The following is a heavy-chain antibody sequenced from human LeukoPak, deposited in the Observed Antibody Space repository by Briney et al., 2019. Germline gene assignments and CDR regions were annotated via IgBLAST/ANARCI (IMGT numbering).Heavy chain of an antibody. CDR3: ARGRDYDSSGYRKNYYYYGMDV. CDR2: IIPIFGTA. CDR1: GGTFSSYA. J-gene: IGHJ6*02. D-gene: IGHD3-22*01. Sequence: ASVKVSCKASGGTFSSYAISWVRQAPGQGLEWMGGIIPIFGTANYAQKFQGRVTITADESTSTAYMELRSLRSEDTAVYYCARGRDYDSSGYRKNYYYYGMDVWGQGTTVTVSS. V-gene: IGHV1-69*13.